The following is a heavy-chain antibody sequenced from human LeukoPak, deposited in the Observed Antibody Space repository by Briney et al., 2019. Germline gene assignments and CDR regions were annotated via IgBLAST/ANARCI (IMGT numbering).Heavy chain of an antibody. J-gene: IGHJ5*02. CDR3: ARGGSCTSGVCYTRSNWFDP. CDR1: GFTFSSYW. Sequence: GGSLRLSCAASGFTFSSYWMHWVRQAPGKGLVWVSRINSDGSSTSYADSVKGRFTISRDNAKNTLYLQMNSLRAEDAAVYYCARGGSCTSGVCYTRSNWFDPWGQGTLVTVSS. D-gene: IGHD2-8*01. CDR2: INSDGSST. V-gene: IGHV3-74*01.